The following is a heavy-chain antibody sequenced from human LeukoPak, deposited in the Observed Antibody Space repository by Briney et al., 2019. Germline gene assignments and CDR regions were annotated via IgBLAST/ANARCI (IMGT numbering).Heavy chain of an antibody. D-gene: IGHD3-16*01. CDR2: IVVGSGNT. Sequence: SVKVSCKASGFTFTSSAMQWVRQARGQRLEWIGWIVVGSGNTNYAQKFQERVTITRDMSTSTAYMELSSLRSEDTTVYYCAADDWGYNAFDIWGQGTMVTVSS. J-gene: IGHJ3*02. CDR3: AADDWGYNAFDI. V-gene: IGHV1-58*02. CDR1: GFTFTSSA.